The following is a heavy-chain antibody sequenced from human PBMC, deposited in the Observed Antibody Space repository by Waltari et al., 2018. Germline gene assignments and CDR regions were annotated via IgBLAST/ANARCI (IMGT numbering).Heavy chain of an antibody. V-gene: IGHV3-23*03. D-gene: IGHD3-10*01. J-gene: IGHJ4*02. CDR1: GFTFSSYA. Sequence: LSCAASGFTFSSYAMSWVRQAPGKGLEWVSVIYSGGSTYYADSVKGRFTISRDNSKNTLYLQMNSLRAEDTAVYYCAKATPYYGSGSYPYYFDYWGQGTLVTVSS. CDR2: IYSGGST. CDR3: AKATPYYGSGSYPYYFDY.